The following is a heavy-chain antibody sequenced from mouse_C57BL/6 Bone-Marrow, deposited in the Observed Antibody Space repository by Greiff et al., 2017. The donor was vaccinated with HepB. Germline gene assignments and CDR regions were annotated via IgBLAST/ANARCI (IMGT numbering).Heavy chain of an antibody. V-gene: IGHV1-64*01. D-gene: IGHD2-1*01. J-gene: IGHJ2*01. CDR1: GYTFTSYW. CDR2: IHPNSGST. CDR3: ALYYGTLYFDY. Sequence: VQLQQPGAELVKPGASVKLSCKASGYTFTSYWMHWVKQRPGQGLEWIGMIHPNSGSTNYNEKFKSKATLTVDKSSSTAYMQLSSLTSEDSAVYYCALYYGTLYFDYWGQGTTLTVSS.